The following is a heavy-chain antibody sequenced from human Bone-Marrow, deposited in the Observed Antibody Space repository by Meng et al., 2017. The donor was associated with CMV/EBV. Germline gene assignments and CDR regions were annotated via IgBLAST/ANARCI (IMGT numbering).Heavy chain of an antibody. Sequence: GESLKISCAASGFTFSSYAMSWVRQAPGKGLEWVSAISGSGGSTYYADSVKGRFTISRDNSKNTLYLQMNSLRAEDTAVYYCAKIAAAGRDYWGQGTRVTGSS. V-gene: IGHV3-23*01. J-gene: IGHJ4*02. CDR1: GFTFSSYA. D-gene: IGHD6-13*01. CDR2: ISGSGGST. CDR3: AKIAAAGRDY.